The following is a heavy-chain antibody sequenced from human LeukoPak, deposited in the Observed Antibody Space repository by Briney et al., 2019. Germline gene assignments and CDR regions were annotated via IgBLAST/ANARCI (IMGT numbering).Heavy chain of an antibody. J-gene: IGHJ6*03. CDR2: INHSGST. CDR1: GGSFSGYY. Sequence: SETLSLTCAVYGGSFSGYYWSWIRQPPGKGPEWIGEINHSGSTNYNPSLKSRVIISVDTSKNQFSLKLSSVTAADTAVYYCARGWGGSSWYYYYYMDVWGKGTTVTVSS. D-gene: IGHD6-13*01. V-gene: IGHV4-34*01. CDR3: ARGWGGSSWYYYYYMDV.